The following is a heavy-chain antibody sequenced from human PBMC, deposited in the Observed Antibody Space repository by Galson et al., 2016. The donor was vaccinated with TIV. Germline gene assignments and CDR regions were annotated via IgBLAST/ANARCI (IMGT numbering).Heavy chain of an antibody. Sequence: SVKVSCKASGYTFTRHYMHWVRQAPGQGLEWMGIINPITGITTYAQNFQGRVTMTRDTSTSTVQMELSSLRSEDTAVYYCARWFESSGYYYFDYWGQGSLITVSS. V-gene: IGHV1-46*01. J-gene: IGHJ4*02. D-gene: IGHD3-22*01. CDR1: GYTFTRHY. CDR3: ARWFESSGYYYFDY. CDR2: INPITGIT.